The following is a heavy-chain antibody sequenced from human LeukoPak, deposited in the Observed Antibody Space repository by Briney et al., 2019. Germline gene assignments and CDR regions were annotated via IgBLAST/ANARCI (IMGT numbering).Heavy chain of an antibody. CDR3: ARIDRIAAASRRWFDP. Sequence: PSETLSLTCTVSGGSISSYYWSWVRHPPGKGLEWIGYIYYSGSTNYNPSLKGRVTISVDTSKNQFSLKLSSVTAADTAVYYCARIDRIAAASRRWFDPWGQGTMVTVSS. V-gene: IGHV4-59*08. CDR2: IYYSGST. J-gene: IGHJ5*02. D-gene: IGHD6-13*01. CDR1: GGSISSYY.